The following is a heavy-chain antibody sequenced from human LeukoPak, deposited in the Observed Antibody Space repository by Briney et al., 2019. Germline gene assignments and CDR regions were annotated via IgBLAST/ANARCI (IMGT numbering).Heavy chain of an antibody. CDR3: ARDGSYYGMDV. V-gene: IGHV3-53*04. D-gene: IGHD5-12*01. Sequence: GGSLRLSCAASGFTFSSYWMSWVRQAPGKGLEWVSVIYSGGSTYYADSVKGRFTISRHNSKNTLYLQMNSLRAEDTAVYYCARDGSYYGMDVWGQGTTVTVSS. CDR2: IYSGGST. CDR1: GFTFSSYW. J-gene: IGHJ6*02.